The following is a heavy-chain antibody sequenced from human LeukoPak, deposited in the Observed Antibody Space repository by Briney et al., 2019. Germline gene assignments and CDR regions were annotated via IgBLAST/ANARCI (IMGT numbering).Heavy chain of an antibody. CDR1: GGSISSSTYY. Sequence: SETLSLTCTVSGGSISSSTYYLGWIRQPPGKGLEWIGNIYYRGSTYYNPSLKSRVTISVDTSKNQFSLKLSSVTAADTAVYYCARDLYVYMDVWGKGTTVTVSS. J-gene: IGHJ6*03. D-gene: IGHD3-16*01. CDR3: ARDLYVYMDV. V-gene: IGHV4-39*07. CDR2: IYYRGST.